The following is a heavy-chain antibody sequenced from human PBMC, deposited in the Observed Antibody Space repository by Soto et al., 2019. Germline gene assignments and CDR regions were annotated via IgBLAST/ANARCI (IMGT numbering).Heavy chain of an antibody. D-gene: IGHD6-13*01. J-gene: IGHJ5*01. V-gene: IGHV1-18*01. CDR1: GYTFTSYG. CDR2: ISAYNGNT. CDR3: ARDRRYSSSWLWWFDP. Sequence: ASVKVSCKASGYTFTSYGISWVRQAPGQGLEWMGWISAYNGNTNYAQKLQGRVTMTTDTSTSTAYMELRILRSDDTAVYYCARDRRYSSSWLWWFDPWGQGTTVTVSS.